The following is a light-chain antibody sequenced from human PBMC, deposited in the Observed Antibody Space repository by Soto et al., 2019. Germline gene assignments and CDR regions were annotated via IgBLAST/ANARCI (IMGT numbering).Light chain of an antibody. V-gene: IGLV2-14*03. J-gene: IGLJ1*01. CDR2: DVS. CDR1: SSDIGGYNY. CDR3: SSYTSTSTLYV. Sequence: QSALTQPASVSGSPGQSITISCTGTSSDIGGYNYVSWYQQLPGKVPKLIIYDVSSRPSGVSDRFSGSKSGNAASLTISGLQAEDEADYYCSSYTSTSTLYVFGTGTKVTVL.